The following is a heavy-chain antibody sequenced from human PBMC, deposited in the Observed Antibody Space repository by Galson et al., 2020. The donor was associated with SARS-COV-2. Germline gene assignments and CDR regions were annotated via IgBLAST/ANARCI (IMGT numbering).Heavy chain of an antibody. J-gene: IGHJ4*02. CDR3: ARGLYYYDSSGYYQPDYYFDY. Sequence: ASVTVSCQASGYTFTRYGISWVRQAPGQGLEWMGWNSAYNGNTNYAQKLQGRVTMTKDTSTSTDYMELRSLRSDDTAVYYCARGLYYYDSSGYYQPDYYFDYWGQGTLVTVSS. V-gene: IGHV1-18*01. CDR1: GYTFTRYG. D-gene: IGHD3-22*01. CDR2: NSAYNGNT.